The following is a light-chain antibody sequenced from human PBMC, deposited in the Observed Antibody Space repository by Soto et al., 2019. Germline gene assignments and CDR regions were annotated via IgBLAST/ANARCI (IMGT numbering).Light chain of an antibody. CDR2: GNS. CDR1: SSNIGAGYD. J-gene: IGLJ1*01. CDR3: KSYDSSLSAYV. V-gene: IGLV1-40*01. Sequence: QSVLAQPPSVSGARGQKVTISCTGSSSNIGAGYDLHWYQQLPGTAPKLLLYGNSNRPSGVPDRFSGSKSGTSASLAITGLQAEDEADSYCKSYDSSLSAYVFGTGTKVTVL.